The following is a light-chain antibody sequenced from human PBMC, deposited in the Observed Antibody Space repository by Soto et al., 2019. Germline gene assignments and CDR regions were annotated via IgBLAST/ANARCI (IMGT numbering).Light chain of an antibody. CDR1: GSNIGAGFD. J-gene: IGLJ3*02. Sequence: QSVLTQPPSVSGAPGQRVTISCTGTGSNIGAGFDVHWYQQLPGTAPKLLISGNTNRPSGVPDRFSGSKSGASASLAITGLQAEDEADYYCQSYDNTLSGWVFGGGTKLTVL. CDR3: QSYDNTLSGWV. V-gene: IGLV1-40*01. CDR2: GNT.